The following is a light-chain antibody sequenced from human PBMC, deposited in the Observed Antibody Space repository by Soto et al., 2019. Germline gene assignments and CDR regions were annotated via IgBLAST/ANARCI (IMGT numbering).Light chain of an antibody. CDR1: QSVSSSY. V-gene: IGKV3-20*01. CDR3: KQYGKSAPYT. J-gene: IGKJ2*01. Sequence: EIVLTQSPGTLSLFPGERATLSCRASQSVSSSYLAWYQQKPGQAPRLLIYGASSRATGIPNRFSGSGSGTDCTLTISRLEAGDFAVYYCKQYGKSAPYTFGQGTKLGIK. CDR2: GAS.